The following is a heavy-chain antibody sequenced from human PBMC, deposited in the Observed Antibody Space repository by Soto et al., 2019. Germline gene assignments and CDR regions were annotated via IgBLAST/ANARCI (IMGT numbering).Heavy chain of an antibody. CDR3: ARGWRFGNYYFDY. CDR1: GGSFSGYY. Sequence: SETLSLTCAVYGGSFSGYYWSWIRQPPGKGLEWIGEINHSGSTNYNPSLKSRVTISVDTSKNQFSLKLSSVTAADTAVYYCARGWRFGNYYFDYWGQGTLVTVSS. CDR2: INHSGST. J-gene: IGHJ4*02. V-gene: IGHV4-34*01. D-gene: IGHD3-10*01.